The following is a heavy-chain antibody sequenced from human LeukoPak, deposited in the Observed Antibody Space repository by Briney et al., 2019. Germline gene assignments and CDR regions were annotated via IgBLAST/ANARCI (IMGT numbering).Heavy chain of an antibody. CDR1: GFTFSSYG. Sequence: PGRSLRLSCAASGFTFSSYGMHWVRQAPGKGLEWVAVISYDGSNKYYADSVKGRFTISRDNSKNTLYLQMNSLRAEDTAVYYCAKDRGGGSYLYFVDYWGQGTLVTVSS. J-gene: IGHJ4*02. D-gene: IGHD1-26*01. CDR3: AKDRGGGSYLYFVDY. CDR2: ISYDGSNK. V-gene: IGHV3-30*18.